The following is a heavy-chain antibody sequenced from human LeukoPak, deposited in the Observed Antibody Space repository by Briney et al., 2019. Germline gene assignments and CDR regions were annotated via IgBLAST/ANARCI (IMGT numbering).Heavy chain of an antibody. V-gene: IGHV3-21*01. CDR2: ISSSSSYI. CDR3: AREPYCSSTSCPMDY. J-gene: IGHJ4*02. D-gene: IGHD2-2*01. CDR1: GFTFSSYS. Sequence: GGSLRLSCAASGFTFSSYSMNWVRQAPGKGPEWVSSISSSSSYIYYADSVKGRFTISRDNAKNSLYLQMNSLRAEDTAVYYCAREPYCSSTSCPMDYWGQGTLVTVSS.